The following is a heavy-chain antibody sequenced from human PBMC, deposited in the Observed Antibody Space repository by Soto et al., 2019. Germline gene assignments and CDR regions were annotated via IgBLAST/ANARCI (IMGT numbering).Heavy chain of an antibody. CDR1: GFTFSSYG. CDR2: ISYDGSNK. Sequence: QVQLVESGGGVVQPGRSLRLCCAASGFTFSSYGMHWVRHAPGKGLEWVAVISYDGSNKYYADSVKGRFTISRDNSKNTLYLQMNSLRAEDTAVYYCAKDTASSHWGQGTLVTVSS. CDR3: AKDTASSH. D-gene: IGHD4-17*01. J-gene: IGHJ4*02. V-gene: IGHV3-30*18.